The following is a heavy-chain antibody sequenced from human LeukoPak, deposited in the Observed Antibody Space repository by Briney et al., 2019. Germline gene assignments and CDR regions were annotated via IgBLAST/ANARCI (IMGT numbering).Heavy chain of an antibody. CDR3: ARDGLVRGTINSLIGFDV. CDR1: GDSFSSNTAG. D-gene: IGHD3-10*01. CDR2: TYYRSKWYN. J-gene: IGHJ3*01. V-gene: IGHV6-1*01. Sequence: SQTLLLTCAVSGDSFSSNTAGWSWLRQSPSRGLESLGSTYYRSKWYNDAAGAVISLITINADTAKDQFSLQLNSLTPGDTALYYCARDGLVRGTINSLIGFDVWGEGIMVTVSS.